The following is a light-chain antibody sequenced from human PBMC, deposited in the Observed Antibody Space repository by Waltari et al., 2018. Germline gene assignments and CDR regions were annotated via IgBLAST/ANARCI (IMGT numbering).Light chain of an antibody. Sequence: TISCSGSSSSIRNNAVNWYQQVPGTAPKLLIYATNQRPSGVPDRFSGSKSVTSASLAISGLQSEDEAAYYCAAWDDSLNGWVFGGGTKVTVL. V-gene: IGLV1-44*01. CDR2: ATN. J-gene: IGLJ3*02. CDR1: SSSIRNNA. CDR3: AAWDDSLNGWV.